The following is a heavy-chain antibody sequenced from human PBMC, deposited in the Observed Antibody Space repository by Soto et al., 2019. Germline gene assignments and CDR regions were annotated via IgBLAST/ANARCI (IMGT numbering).Heavy chain of an antibody. CDR3: ARGTTVFAVVNLFYLAR. CDR2: IKQDASEK. V-gene: IGHV3-7*04. J-gene: IGHJ1*01. D-gene: IGHD3-3*01. CDR1: GFSFSGKW. Sequence: GGSLRLSCAGSGFSFSGKWMNWVRQAPGKGLEWVANIKQDASEKYYVDSVKGRFTISRDNAKNSLYLQMNSLRAEDTAVYYCARGTTVFAVVNLFYLARWGQGTLVTVSS.